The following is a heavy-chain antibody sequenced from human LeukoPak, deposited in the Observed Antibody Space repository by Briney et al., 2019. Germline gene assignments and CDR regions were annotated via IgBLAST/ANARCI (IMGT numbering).Heavy chain of an antibody. Sequence: GASVKVSCKASGYTFTSYDISWVRQAPGQGPEWMGWISAYNGDTNYAQKFQGRVSMTTDTSTYTAYMELRSLRSDDTAVYYCARERNYGNYYFDFWGQGTLVTVSS. CDR3: ARERNYGNYYFDF. J-gene: IGHJ4*02. V-gene: IGHV1-18*01. CDR2: ISAYNGDT. D-gene: IGHD4-11*01. CDR1: GYTFTSYD.